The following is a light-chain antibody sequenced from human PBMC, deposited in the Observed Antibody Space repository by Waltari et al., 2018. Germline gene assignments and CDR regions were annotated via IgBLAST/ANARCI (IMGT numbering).Light chain of an antibody. J-gene: IGLJ2*01. CDR2: GNN. CDR3: QSYDSGLSGSV. CDR1: SSNIGAGYD. V-gene: IGLV1-40*01. Sequence: QSGLTQPPSVSGAPGQRVTISCTGSSSNIGAGYDVHWYQKLPGTAPKLLIYGNNNRPSGGPDRFSGSKSGASASLAITGLQAEDEADYYCQSYDSGLSGSVFGGGTKLTVL.